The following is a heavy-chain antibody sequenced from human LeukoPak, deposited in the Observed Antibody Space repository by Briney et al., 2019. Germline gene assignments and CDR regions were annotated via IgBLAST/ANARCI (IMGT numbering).Heavy chain of an antibody. J-gene: IGHJ4*02. CDR1: GFMFSNYA. V-gene: IGHV3-30*02. CDR2: IRNDGSNK. CDR3: AKDSEYYYDSSGYFAPDY. D-gene: IGHD3-22*01. Sequence: GGSLRLSCVASGFMFSNYAMHWVRQAPGKGLEWVAFIRNDGSNKYYADSVKGRFTISRDNSKNTLYLQMNSLREEDTAMYYCAKDSEYYYDSSGYFAPDYWGQGTLVTVSS.